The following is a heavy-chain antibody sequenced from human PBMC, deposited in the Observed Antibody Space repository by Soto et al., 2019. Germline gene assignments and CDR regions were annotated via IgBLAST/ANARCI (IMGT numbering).Heavy chain of an antibody. V-gene: IGHV3-23*01. J-gene: IGHJ6*02. D-gene: IGHD6-6*01. CDR2: ISGSGATT. CDR1: GFTFSSYA. Sequence: EEQLLESGGGLVQPGGSLRLSCAASGFTFSSYAMSWVRQAPGKGLEWVSAISGSGATTYHADSVKGRFTISRENSKKTLYLQMNSLRAEDTAVYYCAKPPYSSSTFYYYGMDVWGLGTTVTVSS. CDR3: AKPPYSSSTFYYYGMDV.